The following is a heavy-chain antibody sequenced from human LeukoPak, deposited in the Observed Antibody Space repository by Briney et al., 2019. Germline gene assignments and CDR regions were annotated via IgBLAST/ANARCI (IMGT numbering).Heavy chain of an antibody. J-gene: IGHJ6*02. Sequence: PSETLSLTCTVSGGSISSNTYYWGWIRQPPGKGREWIGNIYYSGSTYYSPSLKSRVTISVDTSKNQFSLKLTSVTAADTAVYYCARDNRYFDPGVFYYYGMDVWGQGTTVTVSS. V-gene: IGHV4-39*07. D-gene: IGHD3-9*01. CDR2: IYYSGST. CDR3: ARDNRYFDPGVFYYYGMDV. CDR1: GGSISSNTYY.